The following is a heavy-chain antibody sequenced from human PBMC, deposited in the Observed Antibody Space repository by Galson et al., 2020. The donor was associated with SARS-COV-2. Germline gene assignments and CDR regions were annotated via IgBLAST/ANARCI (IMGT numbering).Heavy chain of an antibody. CDR1: GFTFSSYS. Sequence: GESLKISCEAYGFTFSSYSMTWVRQATGKGLEWVSSISNSSSYIYYADSVKGRFTISRDNAKNSLYLQMNSLRAEDTAVYYCASNRGYSGCDLPSPLYYWGQGTLVTVSS. V-gene: IGHV3-21*01. J-gene: IGHJ4*02. CDR2: ISNSSSYI. CDR3: ASNRGYSGCDLPSPLYY. D-gene: IGHD5-12*01.